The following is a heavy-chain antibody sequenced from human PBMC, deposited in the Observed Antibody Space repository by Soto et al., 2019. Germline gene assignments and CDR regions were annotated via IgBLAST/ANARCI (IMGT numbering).Heavy chain of an antibody. Sequence: PSETLSLTSAVYGGSFSGYYSSWIRQPPGKGLEWIGEINHSGSTNYNPSLKSRVTISVDTSKNQFSLKLSSVTAADTAVYYCARVLIQLWLKDAFDIWGQGTMVTVSS. CDR3: ARVLIQLWLKDAFDI. V-gene: IGHV4-34*01. D-gene: IGHD5-18*01. J-gene: IGHJ3*02. CDR1: GGSFSGYY. CDR2: INHSGST.